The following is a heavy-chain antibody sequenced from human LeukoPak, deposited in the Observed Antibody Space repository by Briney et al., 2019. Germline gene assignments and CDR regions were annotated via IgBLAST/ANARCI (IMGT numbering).Heavy chain of an antibody. CDR2: INPNSSGT. V-gene: IGHV1-2*02. D-gene: IGHD6-13*01. CDR1: GYTFTGYY. Sequence: ASVKVSCKASGYTFTGYYMHWVRQAPGQGLEWMGWINPNSSGTNYAQKFQGRVTMTRDTSISTAYMELSRLRSDDTAVYYCATSIAAAGSNIWVYYGMDVWGQGTTVTVSS. CDR3: ATSIAAAGSNIWVYYGMDV. J-gene: IGHJ6*02.